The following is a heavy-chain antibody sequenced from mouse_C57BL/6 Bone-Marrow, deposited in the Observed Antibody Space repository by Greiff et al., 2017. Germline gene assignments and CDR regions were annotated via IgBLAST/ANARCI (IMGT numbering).Heavy chain of an antibody. CDR1: GFTFSNYW. V-gene: IGHV6-3*01. Sequence: EVMLVESGGGLVQPGGSMKLSCVASGFTFSNYWMNWVRQSPEKGLEWVAQIRLKSDNYATHYAESVKGRFTISRDDSKSSVYLQMNNLRAEETGIYYCTATTVVADAMDYWGQGTSVTVSS. CDR3: TATTVVADAMDY. D-gene: IGHD1-1*01. J-gene: IGHJ4*01. CDR2: IRLKSDNYAT.